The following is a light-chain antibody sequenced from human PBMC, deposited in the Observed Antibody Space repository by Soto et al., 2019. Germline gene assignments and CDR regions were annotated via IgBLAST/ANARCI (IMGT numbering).Light chain of an antibody. CDR3: QEYDGAPPIT. Sequence: ENVLTQSPYTLSLSRGERATLXXSASQSVRSERLAWYQQKRGQAPTLXXFDASSRASGTPERFSGSGSGTDFTLTISRLEPEDFAVYYCQEYDGAPPITFGLGTRLEIK. CDR1: QSVRSER. CDR2: DAS. V-gene: IGKV3-20*01. J-gene: IGKJ5*01.